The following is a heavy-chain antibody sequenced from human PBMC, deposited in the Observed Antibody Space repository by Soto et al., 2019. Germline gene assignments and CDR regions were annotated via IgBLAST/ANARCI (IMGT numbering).Heavy chain of an antibody. V-gene: IGHV4-30-4*01. CDR1: GCSISSGDYY. D-gene: IGHD3-16*01. Sequence: SETLSLTCTVSGCSISSGDYYWSWIRQPPGKGLEWIGYIYYSGSTYYNPSLKSRVTISVDTSKNQFSLKLSSVTAADTAVYYGASSIMISFGGNYDRPNLFDSWGQRSLVIVSS. CDR3: ASSIMISFGGNYDRPNLFDS. CDR2: IYYSGST. J-gene: IGHJ5*01.